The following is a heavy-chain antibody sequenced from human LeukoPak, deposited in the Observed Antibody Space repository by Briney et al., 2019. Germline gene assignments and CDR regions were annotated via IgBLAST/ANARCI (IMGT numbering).Heavy chain of an antibody. D-gene: IGHD3-22*01. CDR2: INHSGST. CDR1: GGSFSGYY. CDR3: ARDPYYDSSGSFDY. V-gene: IGHV4-34*01. Sequence: PSETLSLTCAVYGGSFSGYYWSWIRQPPGKGLEWIGEINHSGSTNYNPYLKSRVTISVDTSKNQFSLKLSSVPAADTAAYYYARDPYYDSSGSFDYWGQGTLVTVSS. J-gene: IGHJ4*02.